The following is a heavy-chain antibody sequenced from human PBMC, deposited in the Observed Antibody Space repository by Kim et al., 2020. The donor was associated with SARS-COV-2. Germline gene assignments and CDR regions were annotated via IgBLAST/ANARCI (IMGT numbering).Heavy chain of an antibody. CDR1: GGSISRSSYY. D-gene: IGHD2-15*01. CDR2: IYYSGSS. Sequence: SETLSLTCTVSGGSISRSSYYWAWIRQPPGKGLEWIGRIYYSGSSYSNPSLKSRVTLSVDTSKNQFSLNLRSVTAADTAVYYCARAGPQDWYFDLWGRGT. V-gene: IGHV4-39*01. J-gene: IGHJ2*01. CDR3: ARAGPQDWYFDL.